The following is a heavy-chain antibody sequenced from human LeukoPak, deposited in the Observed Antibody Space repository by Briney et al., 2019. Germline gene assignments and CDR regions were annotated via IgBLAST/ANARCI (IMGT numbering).Heavy chain of an antibody. J-gene: IGHJ3*02. D-gene: IGHD6-6*01. V-gene: IGHV3-7*01. CDR2: IKQDGSEK. Sequence: GGSLRLSCAASGFTFSSYWMSWVRQAPGKGLEWVANIKQDGSEKYYVDSVKGRFTISRDNAKNSLYLQMNSLRAENTAVYYCARGGGGEYSSSTDAFDIWGQGTMVTVSS. CDR1: GFTFSSYW. CDR3: ARGGGGEYSSSTDAFDI.